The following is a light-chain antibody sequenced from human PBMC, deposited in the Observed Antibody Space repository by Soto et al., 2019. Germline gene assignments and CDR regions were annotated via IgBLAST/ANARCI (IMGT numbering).Light chain of an antibody. V-gene: IGKV3-15*01. CDR1: QSVSRN. CDR3: QQYNNWPRK. Sequence: IVLTQSPATLSLSPGERATLCCRPSQSVSRNLAGYQQKPGQAPRLLIFGASTAATGIPPTSSGSGSGTEFTPTISSLQSEDFAVYYCQQYNNWPRKFGQGTTVDSK. CDR2: GAS. J-gene: IGKJ1*01.